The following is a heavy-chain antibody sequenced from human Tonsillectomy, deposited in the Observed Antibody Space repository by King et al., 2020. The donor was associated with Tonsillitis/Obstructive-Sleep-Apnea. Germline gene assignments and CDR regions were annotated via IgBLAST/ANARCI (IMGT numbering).Heavy chain of an antibody. CDR2: IDPSDSYT. CDR3: AISANNYGYSDYSWVMDV. V-gene: IGHV5-10-1*01. J-gene: IGHJ6*02. D-gene: IGHD5-18*01. CDR1: GYIFTSYW. Sequence: QLVQSGAEVKKPGESLRISCKDSGYIFTSYWINWVRQMPGKGLEWMGTIDPSDSYTKYSPSFEGHVSISADTSISTAYMQWSSLKASDTALYYCAISANNYGYSDYSWVMDVWGQGTTVTVSS.